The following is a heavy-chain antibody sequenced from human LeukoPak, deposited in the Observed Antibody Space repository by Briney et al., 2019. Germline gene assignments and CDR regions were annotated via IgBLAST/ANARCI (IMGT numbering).Heavy chain of an antibody. V-gene: IGHV1-69*01. CDR2: IIPIFGTA. D-gene: IGHD3-22*01. J-gene: IGHJ4*02. Sequence: SVRVSCKASGGTFSSYAISWVRQAPGQGLEWMGGIIPIFGTANYAQKFQGRVTITADESTSTAYMELSSLRSEDTAVYYCARGPYYYDSSGYYGPPHFDYWGQGTLVTVSP. CDR3: ARGPYYYDSSGYYGPPHFDY. CDR1: GGTFSSYA.